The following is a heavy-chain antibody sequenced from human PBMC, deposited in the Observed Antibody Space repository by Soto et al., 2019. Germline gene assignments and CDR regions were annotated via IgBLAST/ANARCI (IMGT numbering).Heavy chain of an antibody. V-gene: IGHV3-30*18. J-gene: IGHJ6*02. CDR1: GFTFSSYG. CDR3: AKPAYDFWSGYPTDYYYGMDV. CDR2: ISYDGSNK. D-gene: IGHD3-3*01. Sequence: PGGSLRLSCAASGFTFSSYGMHWVRQAPGKGLEWVAVISYDGSNKYYADSVKGRFTISRDNSKNTLYLQMNSLRAEDTAVYYCAKPAYDFWSGYPTDYYYGMDVWGQGTTVTVSS.